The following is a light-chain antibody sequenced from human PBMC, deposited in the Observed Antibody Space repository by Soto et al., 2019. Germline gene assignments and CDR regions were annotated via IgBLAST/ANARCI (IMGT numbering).Light chain of an antibody. V-gene: IGLV1-40*01. CDR2: GTS. CDR3: QSYDSSLSGVV. J-gene: IGLJ2*01. Sequence: QSALTQPPSVSGAPGQRVTISCTGSSSNIGAGYDVHWYQQLPRTVPKLLIYGTSNRPSGVPDRFSGSKSGTSASLAITGRQAEDEADYYCQSYDSSLSGVVFGGGTKLTVL. CDR1: SSNIGAGYD.